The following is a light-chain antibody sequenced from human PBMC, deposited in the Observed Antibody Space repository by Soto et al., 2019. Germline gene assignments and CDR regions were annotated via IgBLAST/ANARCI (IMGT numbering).Light chain of an antibody. Sequence: QAVLTQPPSVSGAPGQRVTISCTGSSSNIGAGYNVHWYQQLPGTAPKLLIYGNSNRPSGVPDRFSGSKSGTSASLAITGLQAEDEAHYYCQSYDSRVRVVFGGGTKLTVL. J-gene: IGLJ2*01. CDR1: SSNIGAGYN. CDR2: GNS. V-gene: IGLV1-40*01. CDR3: QSYDSRVRVV.